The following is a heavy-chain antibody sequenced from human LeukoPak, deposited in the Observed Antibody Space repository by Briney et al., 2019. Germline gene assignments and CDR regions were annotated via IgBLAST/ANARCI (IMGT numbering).Heavy chain of an antibody. Sequence: PGGSLRLSCAASGFTFSDYYMSWIRQAPGKGLEWVSYISSSSSYTNYADSVKGRFTISRDNAKNSLYLQMNSLSADDTAVYYCARAGRYYGSGFDAFDIWGQGTMVTVSS. CDR2: ISSSSSYT. CDR3: ARAGRYYGSGFDAFDI. J-gene: IGHJ3*02. D-gene: IGHD3-10*01. V-gene: IGHV3-11*05. CDR1: GFTFSDYY.